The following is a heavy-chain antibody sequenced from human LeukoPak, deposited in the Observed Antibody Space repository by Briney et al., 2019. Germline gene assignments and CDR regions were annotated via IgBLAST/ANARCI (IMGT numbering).Heavy chain of an antibody. CDR2: IYTSGST. V-gene: IGHV4-4*07. CDR1: GGSISSYY. CDR3: ARVNYDSSGDSYYFDY. J-gene: IGHJ4*02. D-gene: IGHD3-22*01. Sequence: SETLSLTCTVSGGSISSYYWSWIRQPAGKGLEWIGRIYTSGSTNYNPSLKSRVTMSVDTSKNQFSLKLSSVTAADTAVCYCARVNYDSSGDSYYFDYWGQGTLVTVSS.